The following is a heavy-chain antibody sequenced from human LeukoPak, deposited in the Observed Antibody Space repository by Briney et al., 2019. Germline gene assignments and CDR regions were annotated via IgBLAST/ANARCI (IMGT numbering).Heavy chain of an antibody. CDR3: ARRLVEATGVYCFDY. V-gene: IGHV4-59*08. CDR2: IYYSGST. J-gene: IGHJ4*02. D-gene: IGHD7-27*01. CDR1: GGSISSYY. Sequence: SETLSLTCTVSGGSISSYYWSWIRQPPGKGLEWIGYIYYSGSTNYNPSLKSRVTISVDTSKNQFSLKLSSVTAADTAVYYRARRLVEATGVYCFDYWGQGTLVTVSA.